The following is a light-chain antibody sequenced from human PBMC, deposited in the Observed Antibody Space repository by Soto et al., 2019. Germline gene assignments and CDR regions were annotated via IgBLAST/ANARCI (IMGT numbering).Light chain of an antibody. CDR3: QKYDSALGT. CDR1: QGIGNY. J-gene: IGKJ1*01. Sequence: DIQMTQSPSSLSASVGDRVTITCRATQGIGNYLAWYQQKPGKVPKLLIYAASTLQSGVPSRFSGSGSGTDFTLTISSLQPEDVATYDCQKYDSALGTFGQGTKVEIK. V-gene: IGKV1-27*01. CDR2: AAS.